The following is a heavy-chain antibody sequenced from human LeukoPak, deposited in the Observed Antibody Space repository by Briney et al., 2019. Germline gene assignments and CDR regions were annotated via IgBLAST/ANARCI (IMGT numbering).Heavy chain of an antibody. CDR1: GYAFTSYG. Sequence: ASVKVYCKASGYAFTSYGISWVRQAPGQGLEWMGWIGAYNGNTNYAQKLQGRVTMTTDTSTSTAYMELRSLRSDDTAVYYCARDDCCGGSCYPDAFDIWGQGTMVTVSS. J-gene: IGHJ3*02. CDR2: IGAYNGNT. V-gene: IGHV1-18*01. CDR3: ARDDCCGGSCYPDAFDI. D-gene: IGHD2-15*01.